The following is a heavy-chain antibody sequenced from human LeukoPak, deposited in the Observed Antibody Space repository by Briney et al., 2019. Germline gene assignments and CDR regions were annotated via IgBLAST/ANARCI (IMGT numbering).Heavy chain of an antibody. Sequence: PGGSLRLSCAASGFTFSDYAMHWVRQAPGKGLEWVSAISGSGGSTYYADSVKGRFTISRDNSKNTLYLQMNSLRAEDTAVYYCAKDMWWELHQTDDAFDIWGQGTMVTVSS. CDR3: AKDMWWELHQTDDAFDI. CDR1: GFTFSDYA. D-gene: IGHD1-26*01. V-gene: IGHV3-23*01. CDR2: ISGSGGST. J-gene: IGHJ3*02.